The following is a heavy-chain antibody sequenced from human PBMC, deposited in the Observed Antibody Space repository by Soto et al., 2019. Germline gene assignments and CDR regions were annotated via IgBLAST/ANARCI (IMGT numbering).Heavy chain of an antibody. J-gene: IGHJ4*02. V-gene: IGHV3-53*01. CDR3: ARSEYDSSGYYQEFDY. CDR1: GFTVSSNY. CDR2: IYSGGST. Sequence: PGGSLRLSCAASGFTVSSNYMSWVRQAPGKGLEWVSVIYSGGSTYYADSVKGRFTISRDNSKNTLYLQMNSLRAEDTAVYYCARSEYDSSGYYQEFDYWGQGTLVTVSS. D-gene: IGHD3-22*01.